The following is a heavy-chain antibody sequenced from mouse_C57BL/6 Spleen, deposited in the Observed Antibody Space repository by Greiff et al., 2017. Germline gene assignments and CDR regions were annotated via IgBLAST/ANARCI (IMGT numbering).Heavy chain of an antibody. Sequence: DVHLVESGGGLVKPGGSLKLSCAASGFTFSDYGMHWVRQAPEKGLEWVAYISSGSSTIYYADTVKGRFTISRDNAKNTLFLQMTSLRSEDTAMYYCARVLRYYFDYWGQGTTLTVSS. CDR2: ISSGSSTI. V-gene: IGHV5-17*01. D-gene: IGHD1-1*01. CDR3: ARVLRYYFDY. J-gene: IGHJ2*01. CDR1: GFTFSDYG.